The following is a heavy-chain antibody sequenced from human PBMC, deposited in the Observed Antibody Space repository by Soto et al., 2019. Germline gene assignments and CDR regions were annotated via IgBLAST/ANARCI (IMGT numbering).Heavy chain of an antibody. CDR2: IIPIFGTA. CDR1: GGTFSSYA. V-gene: IGHV1-69*13. D-gene: IGHD3-22*01. J-gene: IGHJ4*02. CDR3: AADYYDTSGYYFAY. Sequence: ASVKVSCKASGGTFSSYAITWVRQAPGQGLEWMGGIIPIFGTANYAQKFQGRVTITADESTSTAYMELSSLRSEDTAVYYCAADYYDTSGYYFAYWGQGTLVTVSS.